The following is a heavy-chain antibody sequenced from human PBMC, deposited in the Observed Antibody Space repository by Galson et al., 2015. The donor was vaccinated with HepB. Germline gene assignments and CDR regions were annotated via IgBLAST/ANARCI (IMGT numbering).Heavy chain of an antibody. CDR3: ARGPQVLLWFGELELDY. CDR1: GFSFSSYA. V-gene: IGHV3-30*04. Sequence: SLRLSCAASGFSFSSYAMHWVRQAPGKGLEWVAIISYDGSYKYFADSVKGRFTISIDNSMNTLYLQMNSLRAEDTAVYYCARGPQVLLWFGELELDYWGQGTLVAISS. CDR2: ISYDGSYK. J-gene: IGHJ4*02. D-gene: IGHD3-10*01.